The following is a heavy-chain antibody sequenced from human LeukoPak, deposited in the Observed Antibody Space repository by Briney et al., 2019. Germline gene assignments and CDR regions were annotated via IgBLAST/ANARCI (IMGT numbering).Heavy chain of an antibody. Sequence: PSETLSLTCTVSGGSISSYYWSWIRQPPGKGLEWIGYIYYSGSTNYNPSLKSRVTISVDTSKNQFSLKLSSVTAADTAVYYCAINPRGSSSSTVGYYYYMDVWGKGTTVTVSS. CDR2: IYYSGST. CDR3: AINPRGSSSSTVGYYYYMDV. D-gene: IGHD6-6*01. J-gene: IGHJ6*03. V-gene: IGHV4-59*08. CDR1: GGSISSYY.